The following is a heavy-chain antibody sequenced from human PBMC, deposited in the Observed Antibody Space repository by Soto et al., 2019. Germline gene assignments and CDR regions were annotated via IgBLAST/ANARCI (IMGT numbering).Heavy chain of an antibody. CDR2: IDPTDSYT. CDR3: ARLSRASFALDV. CDR1: GGRFTSYW. D-gene: IGHD3-16*01. Sequence: GESLKRSCEGSGGRFTSYWIGWVRQMPGKGLEWMGRIDPTDSYTKYSPSFEGQVTISADKSISTAYLQWSSRKASDSAVYYCARLSRASFALDVWGQGTTVTVSS. J-gene: IGHJ6*02. V-gene: IGHV5-10-1*04.